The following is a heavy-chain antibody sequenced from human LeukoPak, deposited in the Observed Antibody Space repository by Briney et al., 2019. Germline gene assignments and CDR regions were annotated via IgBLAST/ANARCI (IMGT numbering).Heavy chain of an antibody. J-gene: IGHJ4*02. D-gene: IGHD3-3*01. CDR3: ARLGLYYDFWSGPFDY. V-gene: IGHV4-38-2*02. Sequence: PSETLSLTCSVSGYSISSGYYWGWIRQPPGKGLEWIGSIQHSGSTYYNPSLKSRVTISVDTSKNQFSLKLSSVTAADTAVYYCARLGLYYDFWSGPFDYWGQGTLVTVSS. CDR1: GYSISSGYY. CDR2: IQHSGST.